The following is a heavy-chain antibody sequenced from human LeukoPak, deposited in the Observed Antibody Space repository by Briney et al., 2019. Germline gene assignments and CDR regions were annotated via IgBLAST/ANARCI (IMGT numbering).Heavy chain of an antibody. CDR2: ISWNSGSI. D-gene: IGHD3-16*02. V-gene: IGHV3-9*01. CDR3: AKGGVIPDAFDI. CDR1: GFTFDDYA. Sequence: PGGSLRLSCAASGFTFDDYAMHWVRQAPGKGLEWVSGISWNSGSIGYADSVKGRFTISRDNAKNSLYLQMNSLRAEDTALYYCAKGGVIPDAFDIWGQGTMVTVSS. J-gene: IGHJ3*02.